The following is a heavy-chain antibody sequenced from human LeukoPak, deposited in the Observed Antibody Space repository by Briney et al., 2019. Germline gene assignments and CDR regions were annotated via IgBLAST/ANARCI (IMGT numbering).Heavy chain of an antibody. J-gene: IGHJ4*02. CDR3: ARDRYGDGFAHLDY. CDR1: GYTFTGYY. V-gene: IGHV1-2*02. CDR2: INSNSGGT. Sequence: ASVKVSCKASGYTFTGYYMHWVRQAPGQGLEWMGWINSNSGGTNYAQKFQGRVAITWDTSITTAYMDLSRLTSDDTAVYYCARDRYGDGFAHLDYWGQGALVTVSS. D-gene: IGHD5-24*01.